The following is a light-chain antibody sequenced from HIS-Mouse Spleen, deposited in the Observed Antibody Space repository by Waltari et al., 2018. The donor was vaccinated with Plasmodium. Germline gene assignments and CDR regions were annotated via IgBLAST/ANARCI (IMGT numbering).Light chain of an antibody. V-gene: IGKV1-5*03. CDR1: QIISSW. CDR3: QQYNSYWT. CDR2: KAS. Sequence: DIQMTQSPSTLSASIVYRVTITCRASQIISSWLAWYQQKPGKAPKLLIYKASSLESGVPSRFSGSGSGTEFTLTISSLQPDDFATYYCQQYNSYWTFGQGTKVEIK. J-gene: IGKJ1*01.